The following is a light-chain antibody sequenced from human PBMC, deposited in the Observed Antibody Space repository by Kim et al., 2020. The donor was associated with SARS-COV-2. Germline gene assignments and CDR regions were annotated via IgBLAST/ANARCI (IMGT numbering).Light chain of an antibody. V-gene: IGKV3-11*01. Sequence: EIVLTQSPATLSLSPGERATLSCRASQSISTYLAWYQQKPGQVPRLLIYDASIRATSIPARFSGSGSGTDFTLTISSLEPEDFAIYYCQQRSNWPPWTFGQGTKVDIK. CDR1: QSISTY. J-gene: IGKJ1*01. CDR2: DAS. CDR3: QQRSNWPPWT.